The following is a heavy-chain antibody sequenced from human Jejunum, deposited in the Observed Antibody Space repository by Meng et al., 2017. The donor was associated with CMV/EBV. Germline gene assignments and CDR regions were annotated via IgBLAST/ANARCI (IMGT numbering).Heavy chain of an antibody. D-gene: IGHD1-1*01. CDR2: INPASGHT. J-gene: IGHJ4*02. Sequence: SGYTFTNYAIHWVRQAPGQRFEWMGWINPASGHTYYSQKFEGRLTIARDTSASTAYMDLSTLRSEDTAIYYCARHWNGQGETVYFDYWGQGTLVTVSS. V-gene: IGHV1-3*01. CDR3: ARHWNGQGETVYFDY. CDR1: GYTFTNYA.